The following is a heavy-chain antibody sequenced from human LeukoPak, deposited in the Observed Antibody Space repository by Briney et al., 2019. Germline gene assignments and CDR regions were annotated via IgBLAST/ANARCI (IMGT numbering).Heavy chain of an antibody. Sequence: GESLKISCQGSGYSFANYWIGWVRQMPGKGLEWVGIIYPGDSDTRYSPSFQGQVTISVDKSISTAYLHWSSLKASDTAMYYCARPGIKAGNGFLDLWGQGTLVTVSS. CDR2: IYPGDSDT. J-gene: IGHJ5*02. CDR3: ARPGIKAGNGFLDL. V-gene: IGHV5-51*01. CDR1: GYSFANYW. D-gene: IGHD6-19*01.